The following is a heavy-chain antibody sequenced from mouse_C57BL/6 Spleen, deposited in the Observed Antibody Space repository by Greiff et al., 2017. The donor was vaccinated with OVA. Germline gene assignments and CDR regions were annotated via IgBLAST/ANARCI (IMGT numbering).Heavy chain of an antibody. Sequence: EVNVVESGGDLVKPGGSLKLSCAASGFTFSSYGMSWVRQTPDKRLEWVATISSGGSYTYYPDSVKGRFTISRDNAKNTLYLQMSSLKSEDTAMYYCARHTPGNYFDYWGQGTTLTVSS. V-gene: IGHV5-6*01. D-gene: IGHD1-1*02. J-gene: IGHJ2*01. CDR2: ISSGGSYT. CDR1: GFTFSSYG. CDR3: ARHTPGNYFDY.